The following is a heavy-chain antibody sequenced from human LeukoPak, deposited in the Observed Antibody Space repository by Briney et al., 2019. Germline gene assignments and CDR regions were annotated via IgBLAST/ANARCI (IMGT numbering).Heavy chain of an antibody. V-gene: IGHV4-34*01. CDR2: INHSGST. J-gene: IGHJ4*02. CDR1: GESFSGYY. D-gene: IGHD3-10*01. CDR3: ARAITGPVDY. Sequence: SETLSLTCAVYGESFSGYYWSWIRQPPGKGLEWIGEINHSGSTNYNPSLKSRVTISVDTSKNQFSLKLSSVTAADTAVYYCARAITGPVDYWGQGTLVTVSS.